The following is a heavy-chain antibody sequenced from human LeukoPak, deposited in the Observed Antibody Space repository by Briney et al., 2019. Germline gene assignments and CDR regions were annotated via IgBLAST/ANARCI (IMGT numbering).Heavy chain of an antibody. D-gene: IGHD2-15*01. CDR1: GFTFSSYG. Sequence: PGRSLRLSCAASGFTFSSYGMHWVRQAPGKGLEWVAVISYDGSNKYYADSVKGRFTISRDNSKNTLYLQMDSLRAEDTAVYYCAKGRHFVVVVAAHDVSTDAFDIWGQGTMVTVSS. CDR2: ISYDGSNK. CDR3: AKGRHFVVVVAAHDVSTDAFDI. V-gene: IGHV3-30*18. J-gene: IGHJ3*02.